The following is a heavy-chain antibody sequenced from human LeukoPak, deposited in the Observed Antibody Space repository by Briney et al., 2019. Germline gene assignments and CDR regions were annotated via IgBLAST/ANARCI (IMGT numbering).Heavy chain of an antibody. Sequence: SETLSLTCTVSGGSISSSSYYWGWIRQPPGKGLEWIGSLYYSGSTYYNPSLKSRATISVDTSKNQFSLKLSSVTAADTAVYYCARLEWELPYYYYYMDVWGKGTTVTVSS. CDR3: ARLEWELPYYYYYMDV. CDR1: GGSISSSSYY. J-gene: IGHJ6*03. D-gene: IGHD1-26*01. CDR2: LYYSGST. V-gene: IGHV4-39*07.